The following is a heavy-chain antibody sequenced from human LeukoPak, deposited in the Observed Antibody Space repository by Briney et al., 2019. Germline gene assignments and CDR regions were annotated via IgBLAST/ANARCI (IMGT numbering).Heavy chain of an antibody. CDR1: GYSITSGYY. Sequence: SETLSLTCAVSGYSITSGYYWGWIRQPPGKGLEWIGSIYYSGSTYYNPSLKSRVTISVDTSKNQFSLKLSSVTATDTAVYYCARTDSKSYSSGWYNYWGQGTLVTVSS. CDR3: ARTDSKSYSSGWYNY. V-gene: IGHV4-38-2*01. J-gene: IGHJ4*02. D-gene: IGHD6-19*01. CDR2: IYYSGST.